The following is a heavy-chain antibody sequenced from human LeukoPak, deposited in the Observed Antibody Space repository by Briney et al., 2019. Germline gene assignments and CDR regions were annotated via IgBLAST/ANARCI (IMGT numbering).Heavy chain of an antibody. J-gene: IGHJ4*02. CDR3: ARSGGSLRCGGECTEY. CDR2: ISYDGSNK. CDR1: GFTFSSYA. V-gene: IGHV3-30-3*01. D-gene: IGHD2-15*01. Sequence: GGSLRLSCAASGFTFSSYAMHWVRQAPGKGLEWVAVISYDGSNKYYADSVEGRFTISRDNSKNTLYLQMNSLRAEDTAVYYCARSGGSLRCGGECTEYWGQGALVTVSS.